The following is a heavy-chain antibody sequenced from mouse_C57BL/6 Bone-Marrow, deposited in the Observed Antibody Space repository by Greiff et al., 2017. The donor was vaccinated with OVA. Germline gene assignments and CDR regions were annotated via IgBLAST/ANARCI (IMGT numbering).Heavy chain of an antibody. Sequence: QVQLQQPGAELVKPGASVKLSCKASGYTFTSYWMQWVKQRPGQGLEWIGEIDPSDSYTNYNQKFKGKATLTVATSSSTAYMQLSSLTSEDSAVYYCARLYDGYCGGCAYWGQGTLVTVSA. D-gene: IGHD2-3*01. CDR1: GYTFTSYW. V-gene: IGHV1-50*01. J-gene: IGHJ3*01. CDR2: IDPSDSYT. CDR3: ARLYDGYCGGCAY.